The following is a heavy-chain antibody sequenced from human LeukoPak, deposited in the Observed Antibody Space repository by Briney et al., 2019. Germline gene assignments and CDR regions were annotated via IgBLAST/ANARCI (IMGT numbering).Heavy chain of an antibody. V-gene: IGHV1-18*01. CDR1: GYTLSSYD. Sequence: GASVKVSCKASGYTLSSYDISWVRQAPGQGLEWMGWISAYNGNTNYAQKLQGRVTMTTDTSTSTAYLELRSLRSDDTAVYYCARAPPFSTRAGPADYWGQGTLVTVSS. CDR2: ISAYNGNT. J-gene: IGHJ4*02. CDR3: ARAPPFSTRAGPADY. D-gene: IGHD2/OR15-2a*01.